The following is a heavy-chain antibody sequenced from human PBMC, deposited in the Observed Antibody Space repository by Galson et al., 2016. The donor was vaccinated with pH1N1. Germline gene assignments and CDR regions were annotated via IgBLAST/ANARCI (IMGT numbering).Heavy chain of an antibody. J-gene: IGHJ6*02. CDR2: ISGDNGDT. Sequence: SVKVSCKASGYKFASYGISWVRQAPGQGLEWMGWISGDNGDTKYAEKFQGRVTMTTDTSTRTAYMDLRSLRSDDTALYYCARDDPGTTPYYYYGMDVWGQGTTVTVSS. D-gene: IGHD1-1*01. V-gene: IGHV1-18*04. CDR3: ARDDPGTTPYYYYGMDV. CDR1: GYKFASYG.